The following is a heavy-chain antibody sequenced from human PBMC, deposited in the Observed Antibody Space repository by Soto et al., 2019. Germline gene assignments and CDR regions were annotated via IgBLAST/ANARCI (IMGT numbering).Heavy chain of an antibody. D-gene: IGHD1-7*01. CDR2: MSHSGST. CDR1: GASISSYS. Sequence: SETLSLTCTVSGASISSYSGSWIRQHPGKGLEWIGYMSHSGSTNYNPSLKSRVTISVDTSKNQFSLKLSSVTAADTAVYYCARDNWNYAQYYYGMDVWGQGTTVTVSS. J-gene: IGHJ6*02. CDR3: ARDNWNYAQYYYGMDV. V-gene: IGHV4-59*01.